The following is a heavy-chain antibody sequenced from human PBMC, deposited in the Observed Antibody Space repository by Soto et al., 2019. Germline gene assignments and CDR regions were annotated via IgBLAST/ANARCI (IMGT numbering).Heavy chain of an antibody. CDR1: GGSMRDYY. V-gene: IGHV4-59*01. J-gene: IGHJ4*02. CDR3: ARQLGLWQLLDY. D-gene: IGHD1-1*01. Sequence: PETLSLTCSVSGGSMRDYYWSWIRQSPGKGPEWIGYIYYSGNTNYNPSLKSRVTISVDMPKSLFSLKLNSVTAADTAVYYCARQLGLWQLLDYWGRRTLVIVSS. CDR2: IYYSGNT.